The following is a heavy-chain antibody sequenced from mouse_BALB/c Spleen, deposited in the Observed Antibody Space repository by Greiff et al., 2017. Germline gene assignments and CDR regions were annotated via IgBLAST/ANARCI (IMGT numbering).Heavy chain of an antibody. V-gene: IGHV1-77*01. CDR3: ARDRKDFDY. D-gene: IGHD2-14*01. Sequence: VQLQQSGPELVKPGASVKMSCKASGYTFTDYVISWVKQRTGQGLEWIGEIYPGSGSTYYNEKFKGKATLTADKSSNTAYMQLSSLTSEDSAVYFCARDRKDFDYWGQGTTRTVSS. CDR2: IYPGSGST. CDR1: GYTFTDYV. J-gene: IGHJ2*01.